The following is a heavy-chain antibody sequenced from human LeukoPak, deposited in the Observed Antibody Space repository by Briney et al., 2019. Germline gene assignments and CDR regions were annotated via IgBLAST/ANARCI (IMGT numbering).Heavy chain of an antibody. V-gene: IGHV3-48*03. Sequence: GGSLRLSCAASGFTFSSYEMNWVRQAPGKGLEWVSYISSSGSTTHYADSVKGRFTISRDNAKNSLYLQMNSLRDEDTAIYYCARDSRFTGYSGYDYSSFDYWGQGTLVTVSS. J-gene: IGHJ4*02. CDR2: ISSSGSTT. CDR1: GFTFSSYE. D-gene: IGHD5-12*01. CDR3: ARDSRFTGYSGYDYSSFDY.